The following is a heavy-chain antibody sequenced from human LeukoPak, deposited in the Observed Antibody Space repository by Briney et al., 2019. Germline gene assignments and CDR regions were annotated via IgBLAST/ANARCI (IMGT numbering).Heavy chain of an antibody. V-gene: IGHV3-53*01. CDR2: TGGGR. CDR1: GFTVSSYY. CDR3: ARGIDY. Sequence: QTGGSLRLSCAASGFTVSSYYMNWVRQAPGKEPEWVSVTGGGRYYADSVRGRFTISRDTSKNMVFLQMNSLRVEDTAVYYCARGIDYWGRGTLVTVSS. J-gene: IGHJ4*02.